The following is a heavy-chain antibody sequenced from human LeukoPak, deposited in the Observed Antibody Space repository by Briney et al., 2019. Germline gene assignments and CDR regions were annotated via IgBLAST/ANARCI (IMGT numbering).Heavy chain of an antibody. CDR2: IYTGGST. J-gene: IGHJ4*02. CDR3: ARAPTAYCLSTNCQPYFDY. CDR1: GGSIGTYY. Sequence: SETLSLTCSVSGGSIGTYYWSWIRQPAGEGLEWIGRIYTGGSTNYNPSLKSRVTLSIETPKNQFSLELTSVTAADTAVYYCARAPTAYCLSTNCQPYFDYWGQGILVTVSS. D-gene: IGHD2-2*01. V-gene: IGHV4-4*07.